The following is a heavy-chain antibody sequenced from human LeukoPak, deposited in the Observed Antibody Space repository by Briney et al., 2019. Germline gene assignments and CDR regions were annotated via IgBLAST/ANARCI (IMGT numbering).Heavy chain of an antibody. V-gene: IGHV1-8*01. CDR1: GYTFTSYD. CDR3: ARSPSRERKWIQLWSPNFDY. Sequence: ASVKVSCKASGYTFTSYDINWVRQATGQGLEWMGWMNPNSGNTGYAQKFQGRVTMHRNTSLSTAYMELSSLRSEDTAVYYCARSPSRERKWIQLWSPNFDYWGQGTLVSVSS. J-gene: IGHJ4*02. CDR2: MNPNSGNT. D-gene: IGHD5-18*01.